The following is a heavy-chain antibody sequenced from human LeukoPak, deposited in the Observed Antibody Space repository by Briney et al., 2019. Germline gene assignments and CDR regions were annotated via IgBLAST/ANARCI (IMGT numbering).Heavy chain of an antibody. CDR1: GFTFGDYA. V-gene: IGHV4-34*01. CDR2: INHSGST. J-gene: IGHJ4*02. Sequence: GSLRLSCTASGFTFGDYAMSWIRQPPGKGLEWIGEINHSGSTNYNPSLKSRVTISVDTSKNQFSLKLSSVTAADTAVYYCARNDYGDYPFDYWGQGTLVTVSS. D-gene: IGHD4-17*01. CDR3: ARNDYGDYPFDY.